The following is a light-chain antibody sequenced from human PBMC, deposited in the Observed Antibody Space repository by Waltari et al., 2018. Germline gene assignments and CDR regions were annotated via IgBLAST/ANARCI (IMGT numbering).Light chain of an antibody. Sequence: EIVLTQSPGTLSLSPGERVTLSCRASQSVRNSLSWYQQKPGQAPRLLIHDTSNRATGIPARFSGSGSGTDFTLTISSLEPEDFAVYYCQQRSNFGQGTKVEIK. CDR3: QQRSN. J-gene: IGKJ1*01. CDR2: DTS. CDR1: QSVRNS. V-gene: IGKV3-11*01.